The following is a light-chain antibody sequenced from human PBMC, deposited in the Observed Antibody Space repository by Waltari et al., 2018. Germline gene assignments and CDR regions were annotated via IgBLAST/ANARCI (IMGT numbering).Light chain of an antibody. Sequence: SFELTQPPSLSVSPGPTARITSSGNALSTPYAHWDQQRPGLAPGLVIYKDGERPSGFPERFSGSSSGTTVTLTISGVQAEDEADYYCQSADSSGSVVFGGGTKLTVL. CDR2: KDG. CDR1: ALSTPY. CDR3: QSADSSGSVV. V-gene: IGLV3-25*03. J-gene: IGLJ2*01.